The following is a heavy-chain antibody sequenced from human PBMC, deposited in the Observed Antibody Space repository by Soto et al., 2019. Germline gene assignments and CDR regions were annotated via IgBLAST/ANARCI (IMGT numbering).Heavy chain of an antibody. Sequence: GGSLRLSCAASGFTFSSYGMHWVRQAPGKGLEWVAVISYDGSNKYYADSVKGRFTISRDNSKNTLYLQMNSLRAEDTAVYYCLTGSGKYYFDYWGQGTLVTVSS. J-gene: IGHJ4*02. CDR1: GFTFSSYG. CDR2: ISYDGSNK. CDR3: LTGSGKYYFDY. V-gene: IGHV3-30*03. D-gene: IGHD3-10*01.